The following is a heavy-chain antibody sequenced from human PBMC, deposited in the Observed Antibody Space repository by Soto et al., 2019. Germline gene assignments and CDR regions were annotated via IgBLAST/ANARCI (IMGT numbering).Heavy chain of an antibody. J-gene: IGHJ4*02. Sequence: GGSLRLSCAASGFTFDDYAMHWVRQAPGKGLEWVSGISWNSGSIGYADSVKGRFTISRDNAKNSLYLQMNSLRAEDTALYYCAKSVGGMPFRPYYFDYWGQGTLVTVSS. CDR3: AKSVGGMPFRPYYFDY. CDR1: GFTFDDYA. CDR2: ISWNSGSI. V-gene: IGHV3-9*01. D-gene: IGHD3-16*01.